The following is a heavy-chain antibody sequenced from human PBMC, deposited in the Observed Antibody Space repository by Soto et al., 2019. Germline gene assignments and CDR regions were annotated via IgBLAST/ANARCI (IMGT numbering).Heavy chain of an antibody. CDR3: ARSAYYDSSGYYFNFDY. J-gene: IGHJ4*02. CDR2: INHSGST. Sequence: SETLSLTCAVYGGSFSGYYWSWIRQPPGKGLEWIGEINHSGSTNYNPSLKSRVTISVDTSKNQFSLKLSSVTAADTAVYYCARSAYYDSSGYYFNFDYRGQGTLVTVSS. D-gene: IGHD3-22*01. CDR1: GGSFSGYY. V-gene: IGHV4-34*01.